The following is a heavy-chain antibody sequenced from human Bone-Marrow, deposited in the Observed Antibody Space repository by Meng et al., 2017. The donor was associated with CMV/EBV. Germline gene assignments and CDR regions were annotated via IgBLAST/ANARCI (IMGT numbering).Heavy chain of an antibody. CDR2: IYWNDDK. D-gene: IGHD3-3*01. Sequence: SGPTLVKPTQTLTLTCTFSGFSLSTSGVGVGWIRQPPGKALEWLALIYWNDDKRYSPSLKSRLNNTKDTSKNQVVLTMTNMDPVDTATYYCAHTYYDFWSGYYSGVFRARFDPWGQGTLVTVSS. J-gene: IGHJ5*02. CDR1: GFSLSTSGVG. V-gene: IGHV2-5*01. CDR3: AHTYYDFWSGYYSGVFRARFDP.